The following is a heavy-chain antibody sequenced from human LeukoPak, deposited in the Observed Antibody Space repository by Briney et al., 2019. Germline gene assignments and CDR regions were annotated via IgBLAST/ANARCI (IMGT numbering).Heavy chain of an antibody. V-gene: IGHV3-23*01. CDR2: ISGSGGST. CDR1: GFTFSGYA. CDR3: AKDGDCSGGSCYPTFDY. Sequence: GGSLRLSCAASGFTFSGYAMSWVRQAPGKGLEWVSAISGSGGSTYYADSVKGRFTISRDNSKNTLYLQMNSLRAEDTAVYYCAKDGDCSGGSCYPTFDYWGQGTLVTVSS. J-gene: IGHJ4*02. D-gene: IGHD2-15*01.